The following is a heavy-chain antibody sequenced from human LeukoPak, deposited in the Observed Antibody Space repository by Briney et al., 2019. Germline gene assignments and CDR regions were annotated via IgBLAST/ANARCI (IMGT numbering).Heavy chain of an antibody. CDR2: IYYSGST. CDR3: ARGTLAYYFDY. J-gene: IGHJ4*02. V-gene: IGHV4-59*01. Sequence: SETLSLTCTVSGGSISTYYWSWIRQSPGKGLEWIGYIYYSGSTNYNPSLKSRVTISVDTSRNQFSLKLSSVTAADTAVYYCARGTLAYYFDYWSQGTLVTVSS. CDR1: GGSISTYY. D-gene: IGHD3-3*02.